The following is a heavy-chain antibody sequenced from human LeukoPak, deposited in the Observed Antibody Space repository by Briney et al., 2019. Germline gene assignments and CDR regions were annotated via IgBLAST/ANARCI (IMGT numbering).Heavy chain of an antibody. V-gene: IGHV3-23*01. Sequence: PGGSLRLSCAAPGFTFSSYSIHWVRQAPGKGLEWVSAISGSGGSTYYADSVKGRFTISRDNSKNTLYLQMNSLRAEDTAVYYCAEAINTYYYDSSGYPSAPFDYWGQGTLVTVSS. CDR1: GFTFSSYS. D-gene: IGHD3-22*01. J-gene: IGHJ4*02. CDR3: AEAINTYYYDSSGYPSAPFDY. CDR2: ISGSGGST.